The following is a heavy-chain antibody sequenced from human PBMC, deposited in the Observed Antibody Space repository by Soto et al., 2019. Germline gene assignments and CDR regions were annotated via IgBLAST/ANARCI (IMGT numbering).Heavy chain of an antibody. V-gene: IGHV3-30*18. CDR2: ISYDGGNK. CDR3: AKDLRGRDYDSSGYYYYGMDV. D-gene: IGHD3-22*01. CDR1: GFTFSSCG. J-gene: IGHJ6*02. Sequence: PGGSLRLSCAASGFTFSSCGMHWVRQAPGKGLEWVAVISYDGGNKYYADSVKGRFTISRDNSKNTLYLQMNSLRAEDTAVYYCAKDLRGRDYDSSGYYYYGMDVWGQGTTVTVSS.